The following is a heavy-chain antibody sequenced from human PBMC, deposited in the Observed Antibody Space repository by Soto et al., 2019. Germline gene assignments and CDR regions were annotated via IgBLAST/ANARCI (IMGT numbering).Heavy chain of an antibody. CDR2: IYHSGTT. CDR1: GGSLSSYY. Sequence: SETLSLTCTVYGGSLSSYYWNWIRQPPGRGLEWIGEIYHSGTTNYNPSLKSRVTISADTSKNQFSLKLTSVTAADTAVYYCARSERTLSYYYGMDVWGQGTTVTVYS. J-gene: IGHJ6*02. CDR3: ARSERTLSYYYGMDV. V-gene: IGHV4-34*01.